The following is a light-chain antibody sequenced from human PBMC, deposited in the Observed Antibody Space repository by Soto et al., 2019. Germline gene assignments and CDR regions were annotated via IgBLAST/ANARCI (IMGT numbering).Light chain of an antibody. V-gene: IGLV2-14*01. CDR2: EVN. CDR3: SSFASTHTYG. CDR1: SSDVAFYNH. Sequence: QSALTQPASVSGSPGQSITISCTGTSSDVAFYNHVSWYQQHPGKAPKLLIYEVNNRPSGVSHRFSASKSGNTASLTISGLQAEDEADYYCSSFASTHTYGFRTGTKVTVL. J-gene: IGLJ1*01.